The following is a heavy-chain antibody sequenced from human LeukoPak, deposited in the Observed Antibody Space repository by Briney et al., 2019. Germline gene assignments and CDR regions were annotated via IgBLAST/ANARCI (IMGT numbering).Heavy chain of an antibody. V-gene: IGHV3-64*02. Sequence: GGSLRLSCTASGFTFSSYAVSWVRQAPGKGLEYVSALRSDGATTYYADSVKGRFIISRDNSKNTLYLQMGSLRSEDMGLYYCARARRSGQQSYYFDYWGQGTPVTVSS. CDR2: LRSDGATT. D-gene: IGHD6-19*01. J-gene: IGHJ4*02. CDR1: GFTFSSYA. CDR3: ARARRSGQQSYYFDY.